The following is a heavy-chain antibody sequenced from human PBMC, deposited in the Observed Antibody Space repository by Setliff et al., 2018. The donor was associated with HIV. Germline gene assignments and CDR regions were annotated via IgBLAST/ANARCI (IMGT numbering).Heavy chain of an antibody. CDR1: GGSISSHY. Sequence: SETLSLTCTVSGGSISSHYWSWIRQPPGKGLEWIGFISYSGSPNSNPSLMSRATISVDMSNNQFSLKLTSVNAADTAVYYCARDLDSAYDKTLDYWGQGTLVTVSS. V-gene: IGHV4-59*11. J-gene: IGHJ4*02. D-gene: IGHD5-12*01. CDR2: ISYSGSP. CDR3: ARDLDSAYDKTLDY.